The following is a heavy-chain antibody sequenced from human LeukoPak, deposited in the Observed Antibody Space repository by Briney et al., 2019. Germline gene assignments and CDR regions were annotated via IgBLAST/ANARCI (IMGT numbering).Heavy chain of an antibody. CDR3: ARGGSNAWYIDY. J-gene: IGHJ4*02. V-gene: IGHV4-34*01. CDR1: GGPFSGCH. Sequence: SETLSLTCAASGGPFSGCHWSWIRQSPGKGLEWIGEINHSGSTNYNPSLESRVTISVDTSRNEFSVRLNSVTAADTAVYYCARGGSNAWYIDYWGQGTLVTVSS. D-gene: IGHD6-19*01. CDR2: INHSGST.